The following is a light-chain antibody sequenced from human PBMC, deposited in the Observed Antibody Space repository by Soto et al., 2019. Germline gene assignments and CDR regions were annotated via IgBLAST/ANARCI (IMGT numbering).Light chain of an antibody. V-gene: IGKV3-20*01. Sequence: EIVLMQSPGTLSLSPGERATLSCRASQSLTSYKLAWYQQKPGQSPRLLIYGASSRAPGIPDRFSGSGSGTDITFTISRLEPEDYAVYYCLQYDTAPRTFGQGTKVDIK. CDR3: LQYDTAPRT. J-gene: IGKJ1*01. CDR1: QSLTSYK. CDR2: GAS.